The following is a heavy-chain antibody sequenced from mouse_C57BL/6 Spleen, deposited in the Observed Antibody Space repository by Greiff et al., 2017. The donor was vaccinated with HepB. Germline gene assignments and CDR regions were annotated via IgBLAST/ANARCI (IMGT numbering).Heavy chain of an antibody. J-gene: IGHJ2*01. CDR2: INPNNGGT. CDR1: GYTFTDYY. D-gene: IGHD2-4*01. CDR3: ARDDYGRDD. V-gene: IGHV1-26*01. Sequence: VQLQQSGPELVKPGASVKISCKASGYTFTDYYMNWVKQSHGKSLEWIGDINPNNGGTSYNQKFKGKATLTVDKSSSTAYMELRSLTSEDSAVYYCARDDYGRDDWGQGTTLTVSS.